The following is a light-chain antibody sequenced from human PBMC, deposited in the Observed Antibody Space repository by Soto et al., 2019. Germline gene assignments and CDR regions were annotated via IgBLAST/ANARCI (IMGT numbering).Light chain of an antibody. CDR2: GAS. J-gene: IGKJ4*02. Sequence: EVVLTQSPGTLSLSPGERATLSCRASHSVSGSYLTWYQHKLGQAPRLLIYGASSRATGIPHRFSGSGSGTDFTLTINRRQSEDFAVYYCQPYNNWPLTFGGGTKVDIK. CDR1: HSVSGSY. V-gene: IGKV3-20*01. CDR3: QPYNNWPLT.